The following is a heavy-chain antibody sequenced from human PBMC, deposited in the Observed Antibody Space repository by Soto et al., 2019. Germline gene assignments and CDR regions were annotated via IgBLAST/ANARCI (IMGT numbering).Heavy chain of an antibody. V-gene: IGHV1-2*04. CDR3: ARAGIAVAATGRYFDY. Sequence: ASVKVSCKASGYTFTGYYMHWVRQAPGQGLEWMGWINPNSGGTNYAQKFQGWVTMTRDTSISTAYMELSRLRSDDTAVYYCARAGIAVAATGRYFDYWGQGTLVTVSS. J-gene: IGHJ4*02. D-gene: IGHD6-19*01. CDR2: INPNSGGT. CDR1: GYTFTGYY.